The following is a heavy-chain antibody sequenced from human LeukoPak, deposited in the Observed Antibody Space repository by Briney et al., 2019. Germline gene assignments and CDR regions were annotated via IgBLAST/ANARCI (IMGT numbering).Heavy chain of an antibody. J-gene: IGHJ6*04. D-gene: IGHD4-17*01. Sequence: PGGSLRLSCAASGFTFSTYSMHWVRQAPGKGLEWVSSISSSSSYIYYADSVKGRFTISRDNAKNSLYLQMNSLRAEDTAVYYCARDFGDYTYYYYYGMDVWGKGTTVTVSS. CDR1: GFTFSTYS. V-gene: IGHV3-21*01. CDR2: ISSSSSYI. CDR3: ARDFGDYTYYYYYGMDV.